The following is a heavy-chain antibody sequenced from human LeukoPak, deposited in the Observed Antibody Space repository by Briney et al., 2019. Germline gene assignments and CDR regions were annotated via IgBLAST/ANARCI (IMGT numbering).Heavy chain of an antibody. J-gene: IGHJ4*02. D-gene: IGHD6-13*01. Sequence: GGSLRLSCAASGFTFSSYAMHWVRQAPGKGLEWVAVISYDGSNKYYADSVKGRFTISRDNAKNSLYLQMNSLRAEDTALYYCAKAPAYSSSWYGYYFDYWGQGTLVTVSS. V-gene: IGHV3-30-3*01. CDR1: GFTFSSYA. CDR2: ISYDGSNK. CDR3: AKAPAYSSSWYGYYFDY.